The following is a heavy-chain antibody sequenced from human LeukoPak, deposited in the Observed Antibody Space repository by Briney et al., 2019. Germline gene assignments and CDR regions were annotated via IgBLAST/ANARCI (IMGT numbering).Heavy chain of an antibody. D-gene: IGHD2-2*02. J-gene: IGHJ4*02. CDR1: GYTFTH. CDR3: ASNTESGY. V-gene: IGHV1-2*02. Sequence: ASVKVSCKTSGYTFTHLHWVRQAPGQGLEWMGWINPNSGGTNYAQDFHGRVTMTRDTSISTAYMELSRLTSDDTAVYYCASNTESGYWGQGTLVTVSS. CDR2: INPNSGGT.